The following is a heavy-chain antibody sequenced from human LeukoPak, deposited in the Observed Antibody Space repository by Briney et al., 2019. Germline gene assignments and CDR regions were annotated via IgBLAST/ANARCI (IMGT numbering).Heavy chain of an antibody. V-gene: IGHV4-39*01. D-gene: IGHD3-22*01. CDR2: MYYSGST. J-gene: IGHJ4*02. Sequence: SETLSLTCTVSGGSISSSSFYWGWIRQPPGKGLECIGSMYYSGSTFYNPPLKSRVSISVDTPKNQFSLKLSSVTAADTAVYYCVRLNGGYYEAIFDYWGQGTQVTVSS. CDR1: GGSISSSSFY. CDR3: VRLNGGYYEAIFDY.